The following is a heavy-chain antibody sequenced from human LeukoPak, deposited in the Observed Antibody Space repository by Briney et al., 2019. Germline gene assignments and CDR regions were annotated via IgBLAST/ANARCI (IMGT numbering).Heavy chain of an antibody. V-gene: IGHV3-33*01. D-gene: IGHD3-22*01. J-gene: IGHJ4*02. CDR3: ARDSNPPPYYYDSSGYFV. CDR2: IWNDGSNK. CDR1: GFTFRSYG. Sequence: GGSLRLSCAASGFTFRSYGIHWGRQALGKGLGWVAVIWNDGSNKYYADSVKGRFTISRDNSKNTLYLQMNSLRAEDTAVYYCARDSNPPPYYYDSSGYFVWGQGTLVTVSS.